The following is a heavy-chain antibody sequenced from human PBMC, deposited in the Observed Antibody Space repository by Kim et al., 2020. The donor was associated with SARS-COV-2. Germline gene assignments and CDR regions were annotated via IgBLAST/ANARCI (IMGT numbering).Heavy chain of an antibody. CDR1: GFTFSDYY. V-gene: IGHV3-11*06. J-gene: IGHJ3*02. Sequence: GGSLRLSCAASGFTFSDYYMSWIRQAPGKGLEWVSKISSGSSFPNYANSLRGRFTISRDNANNSLYLEVNSLRVEDTAVYYCARVRGGSGADAFDIWGQGTVVTVSS. CDR2: ISSGSSFP. D-gene: IGHD3-10*01. CDR3: ARVRGGSGADAFDI.